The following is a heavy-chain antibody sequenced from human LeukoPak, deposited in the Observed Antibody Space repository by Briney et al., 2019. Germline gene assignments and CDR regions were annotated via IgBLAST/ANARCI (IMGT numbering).Heavy chain of an antibody. CDR3: AHRGGAVAGLYYFDY. CDR2: IYWDDDK. CDR1: GLSLTSTEVG. J-gene: IGHJ4*02. D-gene: IGHD6-19*01. V-gene: IGHV2-5*02. Sequence: ESGPTLVKPTQTLTLTCTFSGLSLTSTEVGVGWIRQPPGKALEWLALIYWDDDKRYIPPLKSRLTITKDTSKNQVVLTMTNMDPVDTATYYCAHRGGAVAGLYYFDYWGQGTLVTVSS.